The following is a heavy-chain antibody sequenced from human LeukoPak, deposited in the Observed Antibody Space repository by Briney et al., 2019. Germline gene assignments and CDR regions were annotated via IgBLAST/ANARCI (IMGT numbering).Heavy chain of an antibody. CDR2: ISTSSSYT. J-gene: IGHJ4*02. V-gene: IGHV3-11*06. CDR1: GFTYSDYY. Sequence: GGSLRLSCAASGFTYSDYYMSWIRQAPGKGLEWVSCISTSSSYTNYADSVKGRFTISRDNAKNSLYLQMNSLRAEDTAVYYCARGPTMVRGAIINFYFDYWGQGTLVTVSS. CDR3: ARGPTMVRGAIINFYFDY. D-gene: IGHD3-10*01.